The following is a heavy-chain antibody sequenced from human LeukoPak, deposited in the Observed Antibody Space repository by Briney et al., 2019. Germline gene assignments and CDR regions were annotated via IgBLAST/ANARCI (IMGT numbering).Heavy chain of an antibody. CDR3: ATLGYSYGTDY. D-gene: IGHD5-18*01. J-gene: IGHJ4*02. V-gene: IGHV4-39*07. CDR2: IYHNGVT. Sequence: SETLSLTCSVPGGSISSSSYYWGWIRQPPGKGLEWIGSIYHNGVTYSNASLRSRLSISVDTSKNQFSLRLSSVTAADTAVYYCATLGYSYGTDYWGQGTLVTVSS. CDR1: GGSISSSSYY.